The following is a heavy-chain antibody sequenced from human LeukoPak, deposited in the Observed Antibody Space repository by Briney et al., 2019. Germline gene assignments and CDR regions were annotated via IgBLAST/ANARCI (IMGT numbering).Heavy chain of an antibody. CDR1: GGSISSGGYS. V-gene: IGHV4-30-2*01. D-gene: IGHD1-7*01. CDR2: IYHSGST. CDR3: ARRRDNWNYPDAFDI. J-gene: IGHJ3*02. Sequence: SQTLSLTCAVSGGSISSGGYSWSWIRQPPGKGLEWIGYIYHSGSTYYNPSLKSRVTISVDRSKNQFSLKLSSVTAADTAVYYCARRRDNWNYPDAFDIWGQGTMVTVSS.